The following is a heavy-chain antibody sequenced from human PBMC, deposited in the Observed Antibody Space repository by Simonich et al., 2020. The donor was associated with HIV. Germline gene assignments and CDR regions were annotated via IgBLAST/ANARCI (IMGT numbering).Heavy chain of an antibody. CDR2: ISSRSSTI. CDR1: GFTFSGYG. J-gene: IGHJ4*02. CDR3: ARDGGQFTY. V-gene: IGHV3-48*01. Sequence: EVQLVESGGGLVQPGGSLRLSCAASGFTFSGYGINWVRRAPGKGLEWVSYISSRSSTIYYADSVKGRFTISRDNAKNSLYLQMNSLRAEDTAVYYCARDGGQFTYWGQGTLVTVSS. D-gene: IGHD3-10*01.